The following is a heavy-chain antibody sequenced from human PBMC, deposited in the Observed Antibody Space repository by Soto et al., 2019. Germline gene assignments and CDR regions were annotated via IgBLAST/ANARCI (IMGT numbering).Heavy chain of an antibody. CDR2: IYSDGST. J-gene: IGHJ4*02. Sequence: LRLSCAASGFTVRSNYMSWVRQAPGKGLEWVSVIYSDGSTYYADSVKGRFTISRDNSKNTLYLQMNSLRAEDTAVYYCARVAAAATFDYWGQGTLVTVSS. CDR1: GFTVRSNY. V-gene: IGHV3-53*01. D-gene: IGHD6-13*01. CDR3: ARVAAAATFDY.